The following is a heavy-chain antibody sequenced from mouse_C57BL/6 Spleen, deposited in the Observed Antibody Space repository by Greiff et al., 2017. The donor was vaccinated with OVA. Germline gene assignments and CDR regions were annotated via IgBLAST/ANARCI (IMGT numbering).Heavy chain of an antibody. J-gene: IGHJ4*01. Sequence: VQLQQPGAELVKPGASVKMSCKASGYTFTSYWITWVKQRPGQGLEWIGDIYPGSGSTNYNEKFKSKATLTVDTSSSTAYMQLSSLTSEDSAVYFGARAGSISYYAMDYWGQGTSVTVSS. CDR3: ARAGSISYYAMDY. D-gene: IGHD1-1*01. V-gene: IGHV1-55*01. CDR2: IYPGSGST. CDR1: GYTFTSYW.